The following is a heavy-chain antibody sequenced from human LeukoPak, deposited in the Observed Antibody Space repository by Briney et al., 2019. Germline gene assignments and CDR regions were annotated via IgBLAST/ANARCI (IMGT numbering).Heavy chain of an antibody. D-gene: IGHD2-2*01. CDR3: ARDRVGHYYYYMDV. CDR2: ISSSSSTI. Sequence: GGSLRLSCAASGFTFSSYSMNWVRQAPGKGLEWVSNISSSSSTIYYADSVKGRFTISRDNAKNSLYLQMNSLRAEDTAVYYCARDRVGHYYYYMDVWGKGTTVTVSS. V-gene: IGHV3-48*01. CDR1: GFTFSSYS. J-gene: IGHJ6*03.